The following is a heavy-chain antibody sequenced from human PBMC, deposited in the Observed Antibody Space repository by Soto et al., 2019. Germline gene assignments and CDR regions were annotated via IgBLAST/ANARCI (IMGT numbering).Heavy chain of an antibody. Sequence: GASVKVSCKASGYTFTSYYIHWVRLAPGQGLEWMGIINPSSGTTTYAQRFQGRVTMTRDTSTSTVYMELSSLRFEDTAMYYCAREKARSSGRSYYFDYWGQGTLVTVSS. CDR3: AREKARSSGRSYYFDY. D-gene: IGHD6-19*01. V-gene: IGHV1-46*01. J-gene: IGHJ4*02. CDR1: GYTFTSYY. CDR2: INPSSGTT.